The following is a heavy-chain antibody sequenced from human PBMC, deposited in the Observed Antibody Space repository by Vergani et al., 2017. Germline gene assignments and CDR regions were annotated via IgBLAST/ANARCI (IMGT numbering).Heavy chain of an antibody. CDR1: GFTFGDYA. Sequence: EVQLVESGGGLVQPGRSLRLSCTASGFTFGDYAMNWFRQAPGKGLEWVGFIRSKAYGGTSEYAASVKGRFTISRDDSKSIAYLQMNSLKTEDTAVYYCSRGGGGDYGDYDFDYWGQGTLVTVSS. J-gene: IGHJ4*02. D-gene: IGHD4-17*01. V-gene: IGHV3-49*03. CDR2: IRSKAYGGTS. CDR3: SRGGGGDYGDYDFDY.